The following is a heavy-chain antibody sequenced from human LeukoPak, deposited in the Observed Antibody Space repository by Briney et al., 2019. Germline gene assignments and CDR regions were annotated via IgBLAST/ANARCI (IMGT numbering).Heavy chain of an antibody. CDR2: IYPGDSDT. V-gene: IGHV5-51*01. J-gene: IGHJ3*02. CDR1: GYSFTSYW. Sequence: GKSLETSCKGSGYSFTSYWIGWVRQMPGKGLEWMGIIYPGDSDTRYSPSFQGQVTISADKSISTAYLQWSSLKASDTAMYYCARIGSYRVFGAFDIWGKGTIVSASS. D-gene: IGHD1-26*01. CDR3: ARIGSYRVFGAFDI.